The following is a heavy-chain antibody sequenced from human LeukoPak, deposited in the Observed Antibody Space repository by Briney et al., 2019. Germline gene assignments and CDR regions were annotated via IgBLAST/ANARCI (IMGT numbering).Heavy chain of an antibody. Sequence: SETLSLTCTVSGGSISSYYWSWIRQPPGKGLEWIGYIYYSGSTNYNPSPKSRVTISVDTSKNQFSLKLSSVTAADTAVYYCARDRRVGYFDYWGQGTLVTVSS. CDR3: ARDRRVGYFDY. D-gene: IGHD1-26*01. CDR1: GGSISSYY. V-gene: IGHV4-59*01. CDR2: IYYSGST. J-gene: IGHJ4*02.